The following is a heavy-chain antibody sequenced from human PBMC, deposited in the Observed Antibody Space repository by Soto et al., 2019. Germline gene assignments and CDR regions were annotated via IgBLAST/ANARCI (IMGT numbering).Heavy chain of an antibody. V-gene: IGHV3-30-3*01. CDR2: ISYDGSNK. D-gene: IGHD3-22*01. Sequence: QVQLVESGGGVVQPGRSLRLSCAASGFTFSSYAMHWVRQAPGKGLEWVAVISYDGSNKYYADSVKGRFTISRDNSKNTLYLQMNSLRAEDTAVYYCARVGGYFYFAYWGQGTLVTVSS. CDR1: GFTFSSYA. CDR3: ARVGGYFYFAY. J-gene: IGHJ4*02.